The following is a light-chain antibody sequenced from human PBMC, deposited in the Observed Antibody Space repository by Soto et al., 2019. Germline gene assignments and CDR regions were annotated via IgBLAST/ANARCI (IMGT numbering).Light chain of an antibody. CDR3: QQCGSSPLT. CDR2: GAS. V-gene: IGKV3-20*01. CDR1: QSVSSSY. J-gene: IGKJ4*01. Sequence: EIVLTQSPGTLSLSPGERATLSCRASQSVSSSYLGWYQQKPGQAPRLLIYGASSRATGIPDRFSGSGSGTDFTLTISRLEPEDFAVYYCQQCGSSPLTFGGGTKVDIK.